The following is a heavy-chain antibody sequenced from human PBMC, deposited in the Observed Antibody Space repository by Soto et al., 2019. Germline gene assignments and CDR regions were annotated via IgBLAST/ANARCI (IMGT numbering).Heavy chain of an antibody. V-gene: IGHV3-23*01. D-gene: IGHD2-21*01. CDR3: ARGFQSSFGY. J-gene: IGHJ4*02. CDR1: GFTFGSCG. Sequence: GGSLRLSCVASGFTFGSCGMNWVRQAPGKGLEWVAGVSPHGANTYYADSVRGRFIISRDDSRNTVSLDMNSLRGDDSAVYYCARGFQSSFGYWGQGTLVTVSS. CDR2: VSPHGANT.